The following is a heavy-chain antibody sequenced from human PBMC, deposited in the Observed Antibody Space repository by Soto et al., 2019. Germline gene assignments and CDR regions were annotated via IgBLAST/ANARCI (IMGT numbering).Heavy chain of an antibody. J-gene: IGHJ4*02. V-gene: IGHV3-30-3*01. CDR3: ARGWGYYDSSGYGVSDLNFDY. Sequence: QVQLVESGGGVVQPGRSLRLSCAASGFTFSSYAMHWVRQAPGKGLEWVAVISYDGSNKYYADSVKGRFTISRDNSKNTLYLQMNSLRAEDTAVYYCARGWGYYDSSGYGVSDLNFDYWGQGTLVTVSS. CDR1: GFTFSSYA. D-gene: IGHD3-22*01. CDR2: ISYDGSNK.